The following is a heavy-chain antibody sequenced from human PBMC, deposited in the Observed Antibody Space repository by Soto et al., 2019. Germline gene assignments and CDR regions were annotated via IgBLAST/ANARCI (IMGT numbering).Heavy chain of an antibody. D-gene: IGHD2-21*02. CDR3: VRDRRLRGHPCDI. CDR2: ISFDGTAT. Sequence: EVQLVESGGGLVQPGGSLRLSCAASGFSFSSSWMHWVRQAPGKGLVWVSRISFDGTATTSADAVKGRFIISRDNAKNTLFLQMHNLRAADTAMYYCVRDRRLRGHPCDIWGQGTVVSVSS. V-gene: IGHV3-74*03. J-gene: IGHJ3*02. CDR1: GFSFSSSW.